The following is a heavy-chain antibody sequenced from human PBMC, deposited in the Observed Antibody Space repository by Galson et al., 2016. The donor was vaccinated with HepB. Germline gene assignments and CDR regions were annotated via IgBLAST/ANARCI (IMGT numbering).Heavy chain of an antibody. CDR2: IYYSGST. CDR1: GGSISSGGYY. V-gene: IGHV4-39*01. D-gene: IGHD4-23*01. CDR3: ARHSGQHYDGDTFAY. Sequence: SETLSLTCTVSGGSISSGGYYWTWIRQHPGKGLEWIGSIYYSGSTDYNPSLKSRVTISVDTSKNQFSLKLSSVTASDTAVYYCARHSGQHYDGDTFAYWGQGTLVTVSS. J-gene: IGHJ4*02.